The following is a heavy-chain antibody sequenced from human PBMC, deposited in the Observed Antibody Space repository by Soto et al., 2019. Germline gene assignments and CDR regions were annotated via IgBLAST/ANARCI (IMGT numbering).Heavy chain of an antibody. Sequence: QVQLVESGGGVVQPGRSLRLSCAASGFTFSSYAMHWVRQAPGTGLEWVAVISYDGSNEYYADSVKGRFTISRDNSKNTLYLQMNSLRAEDTAVYYCASDRGPSVGASRTYYYYYGMDVWGQGTTVTVSS. CDR3: ASDRGPSVGASRTYYYYYGMDV. J-gene: IGHJ6*02. D-gene: IGHD1-26*01. CDR1: GFTFSSYA. CDR2: ISYDGSNE. V-gene: IGHV3-30-3*01.